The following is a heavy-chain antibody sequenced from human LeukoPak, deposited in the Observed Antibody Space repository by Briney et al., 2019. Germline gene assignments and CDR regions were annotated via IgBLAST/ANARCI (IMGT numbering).Heavy chain of an antibody. CDR3: AQGYSSGWYPY. V-gene: IGHV3-23*01. CDR2: INVDGETT. Sequence: GGSLRLSCAVSGFRVSDYYMSWVRQAPGKGLEWISAINVDGETTWYTDSVKGRFIISKDISKNTLFLQMSNLRADDTAVYYCAQGYSSGWYPYWGQGSLVSVSS. D-gene: IGHD6-19*01. CDR1: GFRVSDYY. J-gene: IGHJ4*02.